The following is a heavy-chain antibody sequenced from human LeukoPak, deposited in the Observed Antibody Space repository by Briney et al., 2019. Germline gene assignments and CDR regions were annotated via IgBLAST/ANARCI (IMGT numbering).Heavy chain of an antibody. CDR1: GFTVSSNY. Sequence: GGSLRLSCAASGFTVSSNYMSWVRQAPGKGLEWVSAIYSGGSTYYADSVKGRFTISRDNSKNTLYLQMNSLRAEDTAVYYCASQLSYDAFDIWGQGTMVTVSS. CDR2: IYSGGST. D-gene: IGHD1-1*01. J-gene: IGHJ3*02. CDR3: ASQLSYDAFDI. V-gene: IGHV3-53*01.